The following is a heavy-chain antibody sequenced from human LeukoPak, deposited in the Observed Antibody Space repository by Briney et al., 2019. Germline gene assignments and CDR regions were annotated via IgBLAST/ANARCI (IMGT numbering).Heavy chain of an antibody. Sequence: SETLSLTCTVSGGSISSYYWSWIRQPPGKGLEWIGSIYYSGSTYYNPSLKSRVTISVDTSKNQFSLKLSSVTAADTAVYYCARGPEYSSSWYPGYYYYYYMDVWGKGTTVTISS. CDR3: ARGPEYSSSWYPGYYYYYYMDV. J-gene: IGHJ6*03. CDR1: GGSISSYY. D-gene: IGHD6-13*01. V-gene: IGHV4-39*01. CDR2: IYYSGST.